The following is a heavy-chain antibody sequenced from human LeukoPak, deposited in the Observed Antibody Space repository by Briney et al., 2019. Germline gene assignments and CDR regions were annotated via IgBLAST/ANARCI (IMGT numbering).Heavy chain of an antibody. CDR2: IWYDGTNK. CDR3: ARDDYDSEIFDY. V-gene: IGHV3-33*01. CDR1: GFIFSSYG. D-gene: IGHD4-17*01. J-gene: IGHJ4*02. Sequence: PGGSLRLSCAASGFIFSSYGMHWVRQAPGKGLEWVAVIWYDGTNKYYADSVKGRFTISRDNSKSTLYLQMNSLRAEDTAVYYCARDDYDSEIFDYWGQGTLVTVSS.